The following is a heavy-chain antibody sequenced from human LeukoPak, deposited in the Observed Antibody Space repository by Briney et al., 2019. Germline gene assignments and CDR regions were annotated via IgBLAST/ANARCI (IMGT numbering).Heavy chain of an antibody. CDR1: GYTFTGYY. CDR3: ARGPSYHVHH. J-gene: IGHJ5*02. CDR2: INPNTGGT. D-gene: IGHD2-21*01. Sequence: ASVKVSCKASGYTFTGYYIHWVRQAPGQGLEWMGWINPNTGGTNYAQKFEGRVTMTRDTPISTAYMELTRLRSDDTAVYHCARGPSYHVHHWGQGTLVTVSS. V-gene: IGHV1-2*02.